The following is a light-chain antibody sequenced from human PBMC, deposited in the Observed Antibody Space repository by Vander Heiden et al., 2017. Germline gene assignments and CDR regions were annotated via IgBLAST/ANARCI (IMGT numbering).Light chain of an antibody. Sequence: DIQMPQSPSSVSASLGERVTITCRASQGINGWLAWYQQRPGKAPKLLIYAASSLDTGVPSRFRGSGFGTEYTLTISSLQPEDFGTYFCQQAHSFPSTFGRGTKVEIK. J-gene: IGKJ1*01. CDR1: QGINGW. V-gene: IGKV1-12*01. CDR2: AAS. CDR3: QQAHSFPST.